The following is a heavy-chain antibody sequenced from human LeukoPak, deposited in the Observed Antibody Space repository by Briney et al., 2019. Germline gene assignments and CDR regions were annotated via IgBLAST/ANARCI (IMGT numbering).Heavy chain of an antibody. D-gene: IGHD4-17*01. CDR2: IPYDGSNK. CDR3: ARENTVTTFFDY. CDR1: GFTFSSYA. Sequence: GGSLRLSCAASGFTFSSYAMHWVRQAPGKGLEWVAVIPYDGSNKYYADSVKGRFTISRDNSKNTLYLQMNSLRAEDTAVYYCARENTVTTFFDYWGQGTLVTVSS. J-gene: IGHJ4*02. V-gene: IGHV3-30-3*01.